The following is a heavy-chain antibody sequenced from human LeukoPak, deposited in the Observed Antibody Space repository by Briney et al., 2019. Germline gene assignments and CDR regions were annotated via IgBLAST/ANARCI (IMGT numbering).Heavy chain of an antibody. Sequence: GGSLRLSCEASGFTFSSYAMTWVRQAPGKGLEWVSGISNSGGSTYYADSVKGRFTISRDNSKNTLYLQMNSLRAEDTAVYYCAKAVSILQLEISDYWGQGTLVTVSS. CDR2: ISNSGGST. CDR3: AKAVSILQLEISDY. CDR1: GFTFSSYA. J-gene: IGHJ4*02. D-gene: IGHD1-1*01. V-gene: IGHV3-23*01.